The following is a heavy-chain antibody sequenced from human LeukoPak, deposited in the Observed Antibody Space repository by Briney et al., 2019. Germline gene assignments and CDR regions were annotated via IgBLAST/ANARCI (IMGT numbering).Heavy chain of an antibody. CDR3: AKDFLRLLWFGETHYFDY. CDR1: GFTFSSYG. V-gene: IGHV3-23*01. Sequence: PGGSLRLSCVASGFTFSSYGMSWVRQAPGKGLEWVSAISGSGGSTYYADSVKGRFTISRDNSKNTLYLQMNSLRAEDTAVYYCAKDFLRLLWFGETHYFDYWGQGTLVTVSS. CDR2: ISGSGGST. J-gene: IGHJ4*02. D-gene: IGHD3-10*01.